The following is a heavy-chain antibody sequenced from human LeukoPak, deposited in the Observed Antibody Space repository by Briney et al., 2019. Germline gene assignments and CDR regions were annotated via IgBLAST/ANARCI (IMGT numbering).Heavy chain of an antibody. CDR1: GFTFNSYS. CDR2: ISSSSSTI. D-gene: IGHD3-22*01. CDR3: VRDRGPYYFDSSGSYYFDP. V-gene: IGHV3-48*04. J-gene: IGHJ4*02. Sequence: GGSLRLSCAASGFTFNSYSMNWVRQAPGKGLEWISDISSSSSTIYYADSVKGRFTISRDNAKNSLYLQMNNLRAEDTAVYYCVRDRGPYYFDSSGSYYFDPWGQGTLVTVSS.